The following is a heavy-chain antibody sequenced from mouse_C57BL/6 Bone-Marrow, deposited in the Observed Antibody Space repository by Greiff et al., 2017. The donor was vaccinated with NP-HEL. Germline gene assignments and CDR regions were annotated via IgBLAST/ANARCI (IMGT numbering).Heavy chain of an antibody. J-gene: IGHJ2*01. V-gene: IGHV1-72*01. Sequence: VQLQQPGAELVKPGASVKLSCKASGYTFTSYWMHWVKQRPGRGLEWIGRIDPNSGGTKYNEKFKSKATLTVDKPSSTAYMQLSSLTSEDSAVYYCARRPYYSNYDYFDDWGKGTTLTVSS. D-gene: IGHD2-5*01. CDR1: GYTFTSYW. CDR3: ARRPYYSNYDYFDD. CDR2: IDPNSGGT.